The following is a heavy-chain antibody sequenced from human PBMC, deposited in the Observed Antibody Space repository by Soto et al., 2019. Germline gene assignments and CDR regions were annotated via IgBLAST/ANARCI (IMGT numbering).Heavy chain of an antibody. J-gene: IGHJ6*02. Sequence: SVKVSCKASGGTFSSYAISWVRQAPGQGLEWMGGIIPIFGTANYAQKFQGRVTITADESTSTAYMELSSLRSEDTAVYYCAREFNITMVRGGYGMDVWCQGTTVTVSS. V-gene: IGHV1-69*13. CDR1: GGTFSSYA. D-gene: IGHD3-10*01. CDR2: IIPIFGTA. CDR3: AREFNITMVRGGYGMDV.